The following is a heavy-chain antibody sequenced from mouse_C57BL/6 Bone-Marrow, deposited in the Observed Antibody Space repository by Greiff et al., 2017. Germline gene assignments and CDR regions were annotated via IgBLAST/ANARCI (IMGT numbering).Heavy chain of an antibody. CDR3: ARWVNYGAWFAY. CDR1: GYTFTSYG. Sequence: VQLKESGAELVRPGSSVKMSCKTSGYTFTSYGINWVKQRPGQGLEWIGYIYIGNGYTAYNEKLKGKATLTSDTSSSTAYMQRSSLTSEDSAIYFCARWVNYGAWFAYWGQGTLVTVSA. J-gene: IGHJ3*01. CDR2: IYIGNGYT. V-gene: IGHV1-58*01. D-gene: IGHD1-1*01.